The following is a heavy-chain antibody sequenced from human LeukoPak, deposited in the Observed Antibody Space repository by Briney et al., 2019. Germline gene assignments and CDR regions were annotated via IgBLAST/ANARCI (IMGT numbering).Heavy chain of an antibody. CDR1: GGSFSTYY. CDR3: AKGVGRPPGY. D-gene: IGHD1-26*01. Sequence: SETLSLTCAVYGGSFSTYYWSWIRQPPGKGLEWIGDINRSGTTNYNPSLKSRVTISVDTSNNQFSLKLSSVTAADTAVYYCAKGVGRPPGYWGRGTLVTVSS. V-gene: IGHV4-34*01. J-gene: IGHJ4*02. CDR2: INRSGTT.